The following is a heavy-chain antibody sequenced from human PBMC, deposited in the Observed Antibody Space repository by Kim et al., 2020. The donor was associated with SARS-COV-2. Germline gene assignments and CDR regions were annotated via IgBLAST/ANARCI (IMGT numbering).Heavy chain of an antibody. D-gene: IGHD1-26*01. CDR3: AGILPSIWGVYYYSVIDY. CDR2: INAGNGNT. V-gene: IGHV1-3*01. Sequence: ASVKVSCKASGYTFSSYAMQWVRQAPGQRLEWMGWINAGNGNTKYSQKFQNRVTITRDTSASTAYMELNSLRSEDTAAYYCAGILPSIWGVYYYSVIDYW. J-gene: IGHJ4*01. CDR1: GYTFSSYA.